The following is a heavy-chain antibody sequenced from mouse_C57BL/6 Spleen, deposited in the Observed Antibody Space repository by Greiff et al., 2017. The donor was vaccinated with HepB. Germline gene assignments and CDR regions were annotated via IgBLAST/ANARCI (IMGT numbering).Heavy chain of an antibody. V-gene: IGHV5-4*01. CDR2: ISDGGSYT. D-gene: IGHD1-1*01. CDR1: GFTFSSYA. J-gene: IGHJ4*01. Sequence: EVKLMESGGGLVKPGGSLKLSCAASGFTFSSYAMSWVRQTPEKRLEWVATISDGGSYTYYPDNVKGRFTISRDNAKNNLYLQMSHLKSEDTAMYYCARDLTTEDYAMDYWGQGTSVTVSS. CDR3: ARDLTTEDYAMDY.